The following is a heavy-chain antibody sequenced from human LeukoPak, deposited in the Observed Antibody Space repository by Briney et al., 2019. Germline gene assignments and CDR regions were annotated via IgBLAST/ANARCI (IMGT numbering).Heavy chain of an antibody. CDR1: GFTFSSYS. V-gene: IGHV3-21*01. CDR3: AREYVDTAMVQDY. CDR2: ISSSSSYI. D-gene: IGHD5-18*01. Sequence: PGGSLRLSCAASGFTFSSYSMNWVRQAPGKGLEWVSSISSSSSYIYYADSVKGRFTISRDNAKNSLYLQMNSLRAEDTAVYYCAREYVDTAMVQDYWGQGTLVTVSS. J-gene: IGHJ4*02.